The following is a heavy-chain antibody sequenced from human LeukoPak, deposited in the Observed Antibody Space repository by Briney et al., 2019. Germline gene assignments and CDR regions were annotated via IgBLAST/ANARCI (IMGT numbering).Heavy chain of an antibody. CDR2: ISSSGSYI. CDR3: AREDHGDV. Sequence: GGSLRLSCAASGFTFSSYSMNWVRQAPGKGLEWVSSISSSGSYIYYADSVKGRFTISRDNAKNSLYLQMNSLRAEDTAVYYCAREDHGDVWGQGTTVTVSS. CDR1: GFTFSSYS. V-gene: IGHV3-21*01. J-gene: IGHJ6*02.